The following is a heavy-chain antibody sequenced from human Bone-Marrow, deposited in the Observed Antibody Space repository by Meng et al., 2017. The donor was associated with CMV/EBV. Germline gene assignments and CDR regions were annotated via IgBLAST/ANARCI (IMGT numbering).Heavy chain of an antibody. V-gene: IGHV3-74*03. Sequence: GGSLRLSCAASGFTLRSYWMHWVRQIPGKGLVWVSRISGDGSSTTYADSVKGRFTISRDNTKNTVHLQMNSLRVEDTAIYYCARDRLSPFYDSGSGAHATTHGVDVWGQGTTVTVSS. CDR3: ARDRLSPFYDSGSGAHATTHGVDV. J-gene: IGHJ6*02. CDR1: GFTLRSYW. D-gene: IGHD3-3*01. CDR2: ISGDGSST.